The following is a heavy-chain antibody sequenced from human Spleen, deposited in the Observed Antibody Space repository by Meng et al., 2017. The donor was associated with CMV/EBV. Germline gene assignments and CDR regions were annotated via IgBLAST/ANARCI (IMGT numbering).Heavy chain of an antibody. CDR2: ISHSGST. CDR1: GGTFGGFY. CDR3: ARGRGPRQQLVFGGNWFDP. D-gene: IGHD6-13*01. V-gene: IGHV4-34*08. J-gene: IGHJ5*02. Sequence: GSLRLSCAVYGGTFGGFYYNWIRQSPGKGLEWIGEISHSGSTTYNPSLGSRVTMSVDRSKNQFSLKLRSVTAADTAVYYCARGRGPRQQLVFGGNWFDPWGQGTLVTVSS.